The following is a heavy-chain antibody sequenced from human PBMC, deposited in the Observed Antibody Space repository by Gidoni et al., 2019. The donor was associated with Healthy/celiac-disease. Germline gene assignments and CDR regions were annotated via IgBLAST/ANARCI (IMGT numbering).Heavy chain of an antibody. CDR1: GGSFSGYY. Sequence: QVQLQQWGAGLLKPSETLSLTCAVYGGSFSGYYWSWIRQPPGKGLEWIGEINHSGSTNYNPSLKSRVTISVDTSKNQFSLKLSSVTAADTAVYYCARGSGARSLDVWGKGTTVTVSS. CDR3: ARGSGARSLDV. D-gene: IGHD1-26*01. CDR2: INHSGST. J-gene: IGHJ6*04. V-gene: IGHV4-34*01.